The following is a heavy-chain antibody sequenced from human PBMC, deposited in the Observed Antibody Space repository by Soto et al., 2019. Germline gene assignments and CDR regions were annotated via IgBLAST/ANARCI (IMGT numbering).Heavy chain of an antibody. J-gene: IGHJ6*02. V-gene: IGHV2-5*01. CDR2: IYWYGDK. Sequence: QITLKESGPTLVKPTQTLTLTCTFSGLSLSTTGMGVGWIRQPPGKAPEWLALIYWYGDKRYSPPLQSRITITKDTSKNQVVFTMTKMDPVDTATYYCVHSRCGGACLQHYSSHSYYGLDVWGQGTTVTVSS. D-gene: IGHD2-21*02. CDR3: VHSRCGGACLQHYSSHSYYGLDV. CDR1: GLSLSTTGMG.